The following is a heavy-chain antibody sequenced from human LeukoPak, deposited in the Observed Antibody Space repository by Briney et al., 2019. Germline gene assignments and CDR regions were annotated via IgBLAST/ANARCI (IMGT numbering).Heavy chain of an antibody. D-gene: IGHD3/OR15-3a*01. V-gene: IGHV1-8*01. Sequence: ASVKVSCTASGYTFTSYDINWVRQATGQGLEWMGWMNPNSGNTGYAQKFQGRVTMTRNTSISTAYMELSSLRSEDTAVYYCARGPQTDWLSTDWGQGTLVTVSS. CDR3: ARGPQTDWLSTD. CDR1: GYTFTSYD. CDR2: MNPNSGNT. J-gene: IGHJ4*02.